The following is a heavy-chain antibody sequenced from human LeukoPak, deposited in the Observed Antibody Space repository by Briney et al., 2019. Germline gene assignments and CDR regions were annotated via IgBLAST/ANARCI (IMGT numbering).Heavy chain of an antibody. CDR2: ISSSSSYI. J-gene: IGHJ4*02. Sequence: GGSLRLSCAASGFTLSSYSMNWVRQAPGKGLEWVSSISSSSSYIYYADSVKGRFTISRDNAKNSLYLQMNSLRAEDTAVYYRARDYYDSSGYRRPLDYWGQGTLVTVSS. CDR3: ARDYYDSSGYRRPLDY. CDR1: GFTLSSYS. D-gene: IGHD3-22*01. V-gene: IGHV3-21*01.